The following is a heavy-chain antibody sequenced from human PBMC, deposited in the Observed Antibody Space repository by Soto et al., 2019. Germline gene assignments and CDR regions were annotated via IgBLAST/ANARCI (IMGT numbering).Heavy chain of an antibody. CDR3: ARVHCSAGTCLDGLDV. D-gene: IGHD2-15*01. Sequence: QVQLQQSGPGLVKPSQTLSLTCAISGDSVSSSGAAWNWIRQSPSRGLEWLGRIYYRSKWFYDYAASVQSRMTINPDTSRNQFSLQLNSATPEDTAVYYCARVHCSAGTCLDGLDVWGQGTTVTVSS. J-gene: IGHJ6*02. V-gene: IGHV6-1*01. CDR1: GDSVSSSGAA. CDR2: IYYRSKWFY.